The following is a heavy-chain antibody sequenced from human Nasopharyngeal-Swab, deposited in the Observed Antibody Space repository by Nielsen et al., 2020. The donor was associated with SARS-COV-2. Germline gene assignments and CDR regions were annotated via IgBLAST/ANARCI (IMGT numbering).Heavy chain of an antibody. D-gene: IGHD3-22*01. CDR3: ASTPLDSSGYYYAFHY. Sequence: GSLRLSCAASGFTFSRYTMHWVRQAPGKGLEWVAVISYDGSNKYYADSVKGRFTISRDISKNTLYLQMNSLKAEDTAVFYCASTPLDSSGYYYAFHYWGRGTLVTVSS. J-gene: IGHJ4*02. CDR2: ISYDGSNK. V-gene: IGHV3-30-3*01. CDR1: GFTFSRYT.